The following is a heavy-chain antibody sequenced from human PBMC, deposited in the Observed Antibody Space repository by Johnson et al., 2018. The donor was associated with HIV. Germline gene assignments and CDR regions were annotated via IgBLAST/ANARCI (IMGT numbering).Heavy chain of an antibody. D-gene: IGHD6-19*01. CDR1: GFTFDDYC. CDR2: ISYGGSNK. V-gene: IGHV3-30*03. Sequence: QVQLVESGGGVVRPGGSLRLSCAASGFTFDDYCMSWVRQAPGKGLEWVGNISYGGSNKNYADSVKGRFPISRANSKNTQDLQMNSLRAEDTEVYFCSRDQGQWLTLARDAFDTGVQGTGSPSLQ. J-gene: IGHJ3*02. CDR3: SRDQGQWLTLARDAFDT.